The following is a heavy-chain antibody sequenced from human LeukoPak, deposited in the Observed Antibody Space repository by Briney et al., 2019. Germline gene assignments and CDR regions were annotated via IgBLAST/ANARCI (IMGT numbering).Heavy chain of an antibody. D-gene: IGHD2-2*01. J-gene: IGHJ4*02. Sequence: GGSLRLSCVASGFTFDNYGMSWVRQAPGKGLEWVSGITGSGYYTYSADSVKGRFTTSRDNSKNTVDLQMNSLRAEDTAVYYCAKDYVFRSTTCPDFFDLWGQGTLVTVSS. CDR3: AKDYVFRSTTCPDFFDL. CDR1: GFTFDNYG. V-gene: IGHV3-23*01. CDR2: ITGSGYYT.